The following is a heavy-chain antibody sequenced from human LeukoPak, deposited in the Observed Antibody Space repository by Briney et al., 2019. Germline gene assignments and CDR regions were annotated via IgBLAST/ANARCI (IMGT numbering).Heavy chain of an antibody. CDR1: GGSINNYY. V-gene: IGHV4-4*07. J-gene: IGHJ3*02. D-gene: IGHD2-15*01. Sequence: SETLCLTCTVSGGSINNYYWSWIRQPAGEGLEWVGRIYTRGSTNYNPSLKSRVPMSVDTSKNQFSLKLSSVTAGDTAVYYCARGRYCSADICSGGDAFDIWGQGTMVSVSS. CDR2: IYTRGST. CDR3: ARGRYCSADICSGGDAFDI.